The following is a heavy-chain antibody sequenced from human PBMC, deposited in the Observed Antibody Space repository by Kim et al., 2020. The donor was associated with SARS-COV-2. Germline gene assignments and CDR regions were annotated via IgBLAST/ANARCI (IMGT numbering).Heavy chain of an antibody. V-gene: IGHV3-23*01. J-gene: IGHJ4*02. D-gene: IGHD3-3*01. CDR3: VKEGRFLEWLNQDY. Sequence: GGSLRLSCAVSGFTFSSHAMSWVRQAPGKGLEWVSGINSDDTTYHADSVKGRFTISRDNSKNTLYLQMNSLRAEDTAVYYCVKEGRFLEWLNQDYWGQGTQVTVSS. CDR2: INSDDTT. CDR1: GFTFSSHA.